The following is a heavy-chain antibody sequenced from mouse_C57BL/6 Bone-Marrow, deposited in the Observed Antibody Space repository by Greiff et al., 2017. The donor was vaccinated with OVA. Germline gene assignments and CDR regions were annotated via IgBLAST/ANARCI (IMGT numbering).Heavy chain of an antibody. CDR2: IDPENGDT. D-gene: IGHD2-2*01. CDR3: TLMVTTYFDY. J-gene: IGHJ2*01. Sequence: EVQLQQSGAELVRPGASVKLSCTASGFNIKDDYMHWVKQRPEQGLEWIGWIDPENGDTEYASKFQGKATITADTSSNTAYLQLSSLTSEDTAVYYCTLMVTTYFDYWGQGTTLTVSS. V-gene: IGHV14-4*01. CDR1: GFNIKDDY.